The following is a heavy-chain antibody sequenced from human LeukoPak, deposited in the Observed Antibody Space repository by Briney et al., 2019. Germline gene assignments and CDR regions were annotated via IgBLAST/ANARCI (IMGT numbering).Heavy chain of an antibody. CDR2: ISYDGSNK. CDR3: ARGGLEYQLLYGLD. J-gene: IGHJ4*02. CDR1: GFTFSSYA. V-gene: IGHV3-30-3*01. D-gene: IGHD2-2*02. Sequence: GRSLRLSCAASGFTFSSYAMHWVRQAPGKGLEWVAVISYDGSNKYYADSVKGRFTISRDNSKNTLYLQMNSLRAEDTAVYYCARGGLEYQLLYGLDWGQGTLVTVSS.